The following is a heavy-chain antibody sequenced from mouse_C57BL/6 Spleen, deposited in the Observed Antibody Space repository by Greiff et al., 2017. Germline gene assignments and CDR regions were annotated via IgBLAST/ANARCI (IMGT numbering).Heavy chain of an antibody. CDR1: GYAFTNYL. V-gene: IGHV1-54*01. J-gene: IGHJ2*01. Sequence: VQRVESGAELVRPGTSVKVSCKASGYAFTNYLIEWVKQRPGQGLEWIGVINPGSGGTNYNEKFKGKATLTADKSSSTAYMQLSSLTSEDSAVYFCSMVTTDFDYWGQGTTLTVSS. D-gene: IGHD2-2*01. CDR2: INPGSGGT. CDR3: SMVTTDFDY.